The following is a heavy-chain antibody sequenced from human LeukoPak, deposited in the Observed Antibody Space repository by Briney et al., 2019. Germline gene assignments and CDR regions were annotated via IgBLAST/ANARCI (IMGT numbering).Heavy chain of an antibody. CDR2: INQDGSEK. J-gene: IGHJ4*02. V-gene: IGHV3-7*01. CDR1: GFTFSSYW. Sequence: GGSLRLSCAASGFTFSSYWMSWVRQAPGKGLEWVANINQDGSEKYCVDSLRGRFTISRNNAENSLYLQMNSLRAEDTGVYYCARDGHYTIYELRFDYWGQGALVTVSS. D-gene: IGHD5/OR15-5a*01. CDR3: ARDGHYTIYELRFDY.